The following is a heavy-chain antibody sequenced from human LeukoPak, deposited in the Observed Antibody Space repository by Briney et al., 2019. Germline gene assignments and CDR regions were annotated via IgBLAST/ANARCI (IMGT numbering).Heavy chain of an antibody. J-gene: IGHJ4*02. CDR3: ARDVGYSSSSTHFDY. CDR1: GGSISSYY. V-gene: IGHV4-59*01. CDR2: IYYSGST. D-gene: IGHD6-6*01. Sequence: SETLSLTCTVSGGSISSYYWSWIRQPPGKGLEWIGYIYYSGSTNYNPSLKSRVTISVDTSKNQFSLKLSSVTAADTAVYYCARDVGYSSSSTHFDYWGQGTLVTVSS.